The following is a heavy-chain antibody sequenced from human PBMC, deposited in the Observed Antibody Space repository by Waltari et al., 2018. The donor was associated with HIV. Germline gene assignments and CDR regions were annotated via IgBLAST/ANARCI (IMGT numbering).Heavy chain of an antibody. Sequence: QLQPVQSGAEVTKPGSSVKVSCKASGGTFSTSALNWVRQAPGQGLEWMGGIIPIFGSPNYAQKFQGRVTITADESTSTVYMKLSSLRSEDTAVYYCASASRDTAMGAFDIWGQGTMVTVSS. V-gene: IGHV1-69*01. CDR1: GGTFSTSA. CDR2: IIPIFGSP. J-gene: IGHJ3*02. D-gene: IGHD5-18*01. CDR3: ASASRDTAMGAFDI.